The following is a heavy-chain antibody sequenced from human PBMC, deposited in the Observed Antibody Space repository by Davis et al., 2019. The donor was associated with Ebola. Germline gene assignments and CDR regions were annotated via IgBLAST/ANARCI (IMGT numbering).Heavy chain of an antibody. V-gene: IGHV3-30*03. CDR1: GFTFSSYG. CDR2: ISYDGSNK. Sequence: PGGSLRLSCAASGFTFSSYGMHWVRQAPGKGLEWVAVISYDGSNKYYADSVKGRFTISRDNSKNTLYLQMNSLRAEDTAVYYCAVLAARDAFDIWGQGTMVTVSS. CDR3: AVLAARDAFDI. D-gene: IGHD6-6*01. J-gene: IGHJ3*02.